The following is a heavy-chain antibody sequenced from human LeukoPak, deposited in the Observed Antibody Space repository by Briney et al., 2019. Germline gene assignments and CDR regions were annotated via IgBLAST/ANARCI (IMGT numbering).Heavy chain of an antibody. CDR1: GDSLSNYY. CDR2: INRSGST. Sequence: SETLSLTCGVSGDSLSNYYWSWIRQPPGKGLEWIGEINRSGSTTYNPSLKSRVTMSVDTSKSQFSLKLSSVTAADTAVCYCARGGREGHNYLNYWGQGALVTVSS. D-gene: IGHD2-15*01. CDR3: ARGGREGHNYLNY. V-gene: IGHV4-34*01. J-gene: IGHJ4*02.